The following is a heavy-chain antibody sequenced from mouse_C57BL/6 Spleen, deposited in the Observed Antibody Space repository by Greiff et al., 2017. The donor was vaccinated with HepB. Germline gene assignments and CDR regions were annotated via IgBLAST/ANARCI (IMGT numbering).Heavy chain of an antibody. V-gene: IGHV5-4*01. CDR2: ISDGGSYT. CDR1: GFTFSSYA. Sequence: EVQVVESGGGLVKPGGSLKLSCAASGFTFSSYAMSWVRQTPEKRLEWVATISDGGSYTYYPDNVKGRFTISRDNAKNNLYLQMSHLKSEDTAMYYCAKEEDVWGTGTTVTVSS. J-gene: IGHJ1*03. CDR3: AKEEDV.